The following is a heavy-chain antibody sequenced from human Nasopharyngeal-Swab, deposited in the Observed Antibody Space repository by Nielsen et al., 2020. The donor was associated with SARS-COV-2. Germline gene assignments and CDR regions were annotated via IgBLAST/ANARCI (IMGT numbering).Heavy chain of an antibody. CDR3: VRERVVGARGFDY. V-gene: IGHV1-3*01. CDR1: GYTFTSYA. J-gene: IGHJ4*02. D-gene: IGHD1-26*01. Sequence: ASVKVSCKASGYTFTSYAMHWVRQAPGQRLEWMGWINAGNGNTKYSQKFQGRVTITRDTSASTAYMEPSSLRSEDTAVYYCVRERVVGARGFDYWGQGTLVTVSS. CDR2: INAGNGNT.